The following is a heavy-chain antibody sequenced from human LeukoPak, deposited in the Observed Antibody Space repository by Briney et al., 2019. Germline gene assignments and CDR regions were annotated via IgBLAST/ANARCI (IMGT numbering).Heavy chain of an antibody. CDR2: IYYSGST. CDR1: GGSISSSSYY. J-gene: IGHJ3*02. CDR3: AREVVVITDDAFDI. D-gene: IGHD3-22*01. V-gene: IGHV4-39*02. Sequence: SETLSLTCTVSGGSISSSSYYWGWIRQPPGKGLEWIGSIYYSGSTYYNPSLKSRVTISVDTSKNQFSLKLSSVTAADTAVSYCAREVVVITDDAFDIWGQGTMVTVSS.